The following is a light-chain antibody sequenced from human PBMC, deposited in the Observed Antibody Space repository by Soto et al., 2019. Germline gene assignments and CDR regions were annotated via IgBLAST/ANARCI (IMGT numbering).Light chain of an antibody. CDR1: QSIVTY. CDR2: AAS. CDR3: QHYNSYSEA. J-gene: IGKJ1*01. V-gene: IGKV1-39*01. Sequence: DIQMTQSPSSLSASVGDRVTITCRASQSIVTYLNWYLQKPGKAPKLLIYAASSLRSGVPSRFSGSGYGTEFTLTISSLQPDDFATYYCQHYNSYSEAFGQGTKVDIK.